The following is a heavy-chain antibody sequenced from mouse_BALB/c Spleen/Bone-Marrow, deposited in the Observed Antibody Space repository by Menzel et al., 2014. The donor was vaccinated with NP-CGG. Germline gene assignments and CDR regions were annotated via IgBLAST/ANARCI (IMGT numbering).Heavy chain of an antibody. CDR2: ISYSGNT. Sequence: EVQLQESGPSLVKPSQTLSFTRSITGDSITSGYWNWIRKFPGNKLEYMGYISYSGNTYYNPSLKSRLSITRDTSKNQYYLQLNSVTTEDTATYYCATYDGYCFDYWGQGTTLTVSS. CDR1: GDSITSGY. J-gene: IGHJ2*01. V-gene: IGHV3-8*02. CDR3: ATYDGYCFDY. D-gene: IGHD2-3*01.